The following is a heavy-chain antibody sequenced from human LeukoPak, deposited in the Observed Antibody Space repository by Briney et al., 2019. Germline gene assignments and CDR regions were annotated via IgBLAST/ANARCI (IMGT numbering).Heavy chain of an antibody. D-gene: IGHD3-22*01. CDR1: GYSFTSHY. CDR3: ATPPYYYDSSGYYDAFDI. J-gene: IGHJ3*02. V-gene: IGHV1-69*13. Sequence: ASVKVSCKASGYSFTSHYMHWVRQAPGQGLEWMGGIIPIFGTANYAQKFQGRVTITADESTSTAYMELSSLRSEDTAVYYCATPPYYYDSSGYYDAFDIWGQGTMVTVSS. CDR2: IIPIFGTA.